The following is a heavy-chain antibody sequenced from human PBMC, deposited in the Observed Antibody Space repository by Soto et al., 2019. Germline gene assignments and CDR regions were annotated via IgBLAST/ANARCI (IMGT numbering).Heavy chain of an antibody. CDR2: IYSGVST. Sequence: EVQLVESGGGLIQPGGSLRLSCAASGFTVSSNYMSWVRQAPGKGLEWVSVIYSGVSTYYADSVKGRFTISRDNSKNTLYLQMNSLRAEDTAVYYCARPQSAVADYYYYGMDVWGQGTTVTVSS. J-gene: IGHJ6*02. CDR1: GFTVSSNY. CDR3: ARPQSAVADYYYYGMDV. V-gene: IGHV3-53*01. D-gene: IGHD6-19*01.